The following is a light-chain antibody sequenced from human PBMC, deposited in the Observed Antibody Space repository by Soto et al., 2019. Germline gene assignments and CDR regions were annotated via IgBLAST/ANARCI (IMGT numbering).Light chain of an antibody. J-gene: IGKJ1*01. CDR3: QQYSNYWT. Sequence: DIQMTQSPSTLSASVGDRVTITCRASQSISRWVAWYQQKPGKAPNLLIYKASTLESGVPSRFSGSGSGTEFTLTISSLQPDDFATYYCQQYSNYWTFGQGTKVDIK. CDR2: KAS. V-gene: IGKV1-5*03. CDR1: QSISRW.